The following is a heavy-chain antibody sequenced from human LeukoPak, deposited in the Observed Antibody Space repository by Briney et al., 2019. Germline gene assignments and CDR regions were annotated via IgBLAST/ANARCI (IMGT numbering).Heavy chain of an antibody. CDR2: ISSDGSNT. J-gene: IGHJ4*02. D-gene: IGHD2-21*02. Sequence: PGGSLRLSCAASRFTFSSYAMHWVRQTPRKGLEWVAVISSDGSNTYYADSVKGRFTISRDNSKNTLYLQMNSLRAEDTAVYYCAKEGDRGSYFDYWGQGTLVTVSS. V-gene: IGHV3-30-3*01. CDR1: RFTFSSYA. CDR3: AKEGDRGSYFDY.